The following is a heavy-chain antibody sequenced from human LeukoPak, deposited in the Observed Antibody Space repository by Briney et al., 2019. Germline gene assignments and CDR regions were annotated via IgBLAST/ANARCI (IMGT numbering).Heavy chain of an antibody. CDR1: GYTFTNYG. CDR3: ARDGSSDLRGYYYYGMDV. Sequence: SVKVSCKASGYTFTNYGVSWVRQAPGQGLEWMGWISAYNGNTNYAQKLQGRVTMTTDTSTSTAYMELRSLRSDDTAVYYCARDGSSDLRGYYYYGMDVWGQGTTVTVSS. CDR2: ISAYNGNT. J-gene: IGHJ6*02. D-gene: IGHD1-1*01. V-gene: IGHV1-18*01.